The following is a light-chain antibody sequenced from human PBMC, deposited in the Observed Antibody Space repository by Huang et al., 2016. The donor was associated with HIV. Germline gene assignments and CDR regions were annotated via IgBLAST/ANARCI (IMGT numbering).Light chain of an antibody. CDR1: QGLANY. CDR2: DAS. CDR3: QQRGNWQLT. V-gene: IGKV3-11*01. Sequence: EIVLAQSPATLSLSPGERATLPCRASQGLANYLAWYQQKPGQAPSLLIYDASNRATGIPARFSGSGSGTDFTLTISSLEPEDFAVYYCQQRGNWQLTFGGGTKVEIK. J-gene: IGKJ4*01.